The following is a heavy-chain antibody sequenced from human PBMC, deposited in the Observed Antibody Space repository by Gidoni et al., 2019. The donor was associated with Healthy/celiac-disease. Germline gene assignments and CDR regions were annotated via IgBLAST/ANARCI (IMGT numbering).Heavy chain of an antibody. CDR2: TSAYNGNT. V-gene: IGHV1-18*01. CDR1: ASTFTSSG. Sequence: QVQLVQSGAEVNKPGASVKVSCKASASTFTSSGISWGRQAPGPGLGWMGWTSAYNGNTNYAQKVQGRVTMTTDTSTSTAYMGLRSLRSDDTAGYYCARDQDIVVVPAAPGYYYGMDVWGQGTTVTVSS. CDR3: ARDQDIVVVPAAPGYYYGMDV. D-gene: IGHD2-2*01. J-gene: IGHJ6*02.